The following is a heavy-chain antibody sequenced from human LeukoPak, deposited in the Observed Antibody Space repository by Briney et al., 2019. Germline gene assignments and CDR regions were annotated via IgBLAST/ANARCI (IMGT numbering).Heavy chain of an antibody. V-gene: IGHV4-30-2*02. CDR3: ARSGCSGGSCNVPYYYGMDV. CDR2: IYHSGST. D-gene: IGHD2-15*01. Sequence: SQTLSLTCAVSGGSISSGGYSWSWIRQPPGKGLEWIGYIYHSGSTYYNPSLKSRVTISVDRSKNQFSLKLSSVTAADTAVYYCARSGCSGGSCNVPYYYGMDVWGQGTTVTVSS. J-gene: IGHJ6*02. CDR1: GGSISSGGYS.